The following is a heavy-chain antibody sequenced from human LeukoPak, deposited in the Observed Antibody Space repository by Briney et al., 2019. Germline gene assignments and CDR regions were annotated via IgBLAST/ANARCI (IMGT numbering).Heavy chain of an antibody. D-gene: IGHD3-3*01. V-gene: IGHV1-18*01. J-gene: IGHJ6*02. CDR3: ARIRYDFWSGYYHYYYYGMDV. CDR1: GYTFTSYG. Sequence: ASVKVSCKASGYTFTSYGISWVRQAPGQGLEWMGWVSAYNGNTNYAQKLQGRVTMTTDTSTSIAYMELRSLRSDDTAVYYCARIRYDFWSGYYHYYYYGMDVWGQGTTVTVSS. CDR2: VSAYNGNT.